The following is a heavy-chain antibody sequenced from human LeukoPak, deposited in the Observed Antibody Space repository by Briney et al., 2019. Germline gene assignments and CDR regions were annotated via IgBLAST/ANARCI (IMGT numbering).Heavy chain of an antibody. J-gene: IGHJ6*02. CDR3: AKDVYSIAAAGTSYYYYGMDV. Sequence: GGSLRLSCAASGFTFDDYAMHWVRQAPGKGLEWVSGISWNSGSIGYADSVKGRFTISRDNAKNSLYLQMNSLRAEDAALYYCAKDVYSIAAAGTSYYYYGMDVWGQGTTVTVSS. CDR2: ISWNSGSI. CDR1: GFTFDDYA. V-gene: IGHV3-9*01. D-gene: IGHD6-13*01.